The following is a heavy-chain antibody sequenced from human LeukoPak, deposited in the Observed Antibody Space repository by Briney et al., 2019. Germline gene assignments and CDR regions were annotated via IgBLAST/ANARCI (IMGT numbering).Heavy chain of an antibody. J-gene: IGHJ4*02. CDR2: IDPDTGDT. D-gene: IGHD3-22*01. CDR3: ARAGHNSNSGGYDF. Sequence: ASVKVSCKPSGYTFIDYYLHWVRQAPGQGLESLGWIDPDTGDTNYPQKFQGRVTMTRDTSSSTAYMELNRLRSDDTAVYYCARAGHNSNSGGYDFWGLGTLVTASS. V-gene: IGHV1-2*02. CDR1: GYTFIDYY.